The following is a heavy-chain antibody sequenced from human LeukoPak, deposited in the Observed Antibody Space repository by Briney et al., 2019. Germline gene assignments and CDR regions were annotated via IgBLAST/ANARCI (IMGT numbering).Heavy chain of an antibody. V-gene: IGHV3-48*01. CDR3: ARDYYDFWSPDAFDI. D-gene: IGHD3-3*01. J-gene: IGHJ3*02. CDR2: ISSSSSTI. Sequence: GGSLRLSCAASGFTFSSYSMNWVRQAPGKGLEWVSYISSSSSTIYYADSVKGRFTISRDNAKNSLYLQMNSLRAEDTAVYYCARDYYDFWSPDAFDIWGQGTMVTVSS. CDR1: GFTFSSYS.